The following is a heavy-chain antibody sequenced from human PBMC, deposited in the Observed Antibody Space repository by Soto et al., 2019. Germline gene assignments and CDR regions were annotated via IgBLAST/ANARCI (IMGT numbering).Heavy chain of an antibody. J-gene: IGHJ6*02. V-gene: IGHV1-2*04. CDR3: ARPIREGYYGMDV. D-gene: IGHD3-3*02. Sequence: ASVKVSCKASGYTFTGYYMHWLRQAPGQGLEWMGWINPNSGGTNYAQKFQGWVTMTRDTSISTAYMELSRLRSDDTAMYYCARPIREGYYGMDVWGQGTTVTVSS. CDR1: GYTFTGYY. CDR2: INPNSGGT.